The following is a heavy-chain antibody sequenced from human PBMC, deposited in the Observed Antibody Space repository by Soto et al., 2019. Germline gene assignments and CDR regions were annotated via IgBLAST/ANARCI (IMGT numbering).Heavy chain of an antibody. J-gene: IGHJ6*04. D-gene: IGHD3-10*01. Sequence: QVQLVESGGGVVQTGRSLRLSCAASGFTFSSYGMHWVRQAPGKGLEWVAVISYDGSNKYYADSVKGRFTISRDNSKNTQYLQMNSLSAEDTAGYYCAKEGGYYGSGSYSVGENYYGMDVWGKGTTVTVSS. CDR1: GFTFSSYG. CDR3: AKEGGYYGSGSYSVGENYYGMDV. CDR2: ISYDGSNK. V-gene: IGHV3-30*18.